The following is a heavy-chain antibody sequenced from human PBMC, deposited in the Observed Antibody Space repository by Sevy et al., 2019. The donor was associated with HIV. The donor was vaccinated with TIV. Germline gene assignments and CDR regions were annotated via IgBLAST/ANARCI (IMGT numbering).Heavy chain of an antibody. CDR1: RFTFSTYD. CDR3: AKGQGYDYIWGNERSEYYFDY. Sequence: GGSLRLSCAASRFTFSTYDIHWVRQAPGKGLEWVAVISHDGNYQYYTDSVKGRFTISRDDSKNKAYVQMKSLRADDSGVYYCAKGQGYDYIWGNERSEYYFDYWGQGTLVTVSS. V-gene: IGHV3-30*18. J-gene: IGHJ4*02. D-gene: IGHD3-16*01. CDR2: ISHDGNYQ.